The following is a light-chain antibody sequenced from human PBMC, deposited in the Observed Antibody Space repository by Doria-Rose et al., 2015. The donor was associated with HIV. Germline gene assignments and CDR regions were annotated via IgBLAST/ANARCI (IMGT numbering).Light chain of an antibody. V-gene: IGKV4-1*01. CDR2: WAS. Sequence: DIQVTQSPESLGMSLGERATLNRKSNQSLLYTSTNYLAWYQQKPGQPPKLSSYWASTRQSGVPAQFSGSGSGTDFTLTISSLEAEDVAVYYCQQYYDTPSFGPGTTVDIK. CDR1: QSLLYTSTNY. CDR3: QQYYDTPS. J-gene: IGKJ3*01.